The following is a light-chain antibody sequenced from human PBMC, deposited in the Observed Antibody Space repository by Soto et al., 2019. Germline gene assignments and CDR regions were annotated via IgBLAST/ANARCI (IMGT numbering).Light chain of an antibody. V-gene: IGKV3-11*01. CDR2: SAS. J-gene: IGKJ4*01. CDR3: QQRSNWPPT. Sequence: EIVLTQSPVTLSLSPGERATLSCRASQSVDAYLAWYQQRPGQAPRLLIYSASNRATGIPARFSGSGSGTDFTLTISSLEPEDFAAYYCQQRSNWPPTFGGGTKVEIK. CDR1: QSVDAY.